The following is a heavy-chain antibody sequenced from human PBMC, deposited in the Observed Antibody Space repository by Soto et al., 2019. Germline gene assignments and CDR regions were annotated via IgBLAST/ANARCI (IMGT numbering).Heavy chain of an antibody. CDR3: AKDRNFKDYYGMDV. CDR1: GLTFSS. V-gene: IGHV3-23*01. Sequence: GGSLRLSCRDSGLTFSSWVRQAPGKGLGWVSGISGSGGYKYYADSVKGRFTISRDDSKNTVYLQLNSLRAEDTAVYYCAKDRNFKDYYGMDVWGQGTTVTVSS. D-gene: IGHD1-7*01. J-gene: IGHJ6*02. CDR2: ISGSGGYK.